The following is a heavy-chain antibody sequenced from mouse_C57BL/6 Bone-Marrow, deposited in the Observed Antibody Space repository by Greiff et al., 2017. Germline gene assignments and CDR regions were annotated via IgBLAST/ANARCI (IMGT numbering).Heavy chain of an antibody. Sequence: EVQLQESGGGLVQPGGSMKLSCAASGFTFSDAWMDWVRQSPEKGLEWVAEIRNKANNHATYYAESVKGRFTISRDDPKSSVYLQMNSLRAEDTGIYYCTPYTTVLGDYWGQGTSVTVSS. CDR2: IRNKANNHAT. D-gene: IGHD1-1*01. J-gene: IGHJ4*01. CDR1: GFTFSDAW. CDR3: TPYTTVLGDY. V-gene: IGHV6-6*01.